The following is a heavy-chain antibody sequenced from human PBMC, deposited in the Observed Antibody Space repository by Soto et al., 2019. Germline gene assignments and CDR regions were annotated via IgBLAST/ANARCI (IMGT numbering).Heavy chain of an antibody. Sequence: KTSETLSLTCTVSGGSISSGGYYWSWIRQHPGKGLEWIGYIYYSGSTYYNPSLKSRVTISVDTSKNQFSLKLSSVTAADTAVYYCAVWAYQGYVPGAFDIWGQGTMVTVSS. J-gene: IGHJ3*02. D-gene: IGHD2-2*01. CDR3: AVWAYQGYVPGAFDI. V-gene: IGHV4-31*03. CDR2: IYYSGST. CDR1: GGSISSGGYY.